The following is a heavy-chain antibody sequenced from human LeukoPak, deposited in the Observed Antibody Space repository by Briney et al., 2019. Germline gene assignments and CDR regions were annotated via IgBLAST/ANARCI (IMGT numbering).Heavy chain of an antibody. D-gene: IGHD2-15*01. CDR1: GGSFSGYY. CDR3: ARVILPGYCSGGSCFPIYYFDY. CDR2: INHSGST. V-gene: IGHV4-34*01. Sequence: SETLSLTCAVYGGSFSGYYWSWIRQPPGKGLEWIGEINHSGSTNYNPSLKSRVTISVDTSKSQFSLKLSSVTAADTAVYYCARVILPGYCSGGSCFPIYYFDYWGQGTLVTVSS. J-gene: IGHJ4*02.